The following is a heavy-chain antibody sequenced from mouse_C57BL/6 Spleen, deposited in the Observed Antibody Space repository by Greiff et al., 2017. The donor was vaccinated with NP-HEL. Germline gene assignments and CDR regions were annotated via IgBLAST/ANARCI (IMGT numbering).Heavy chain of an antibody. D-gene: IGHD2-5*01. V-gene: IGHV1-69*01. CDR3: ARQGDYSNYGYFDY. CDR2: IDPSDSYT. CDR1: GYTFTSYW. J-gene: IGHJ2*01. Sequence: QVQLQQPGAELVMPGASVKLSCKASGYTFTSYWMHWVKQRPGQGLEWIGEIDPSDSYTNYNQKFKGKSTLTVDKSSSTAYMQLSSLTSEDSAVYYCARQGDYSNYGYFDYWGQGTTLTVSS.